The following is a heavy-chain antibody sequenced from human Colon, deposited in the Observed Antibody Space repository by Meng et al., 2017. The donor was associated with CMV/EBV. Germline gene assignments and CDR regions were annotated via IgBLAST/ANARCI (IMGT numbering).Heavy chain of an antibody. CDR3: AKDRVKKQLLCPHH. V-gene: IGHV3-43*01. Sequence: GGSLRLSCAGSGFTFGDYTIHWVRQVPGKGLEWVSVITSDGDSTYYADSVRGRCTVFRDNRKNVLYLQMDSLRVEDPALDYCAKDRVKKQLLCPHHWGQGTKVTVSS. CDR1: GFTFGDYT. CDR2: ITSDGDST. D-gene: IGHD2-21*01. J-gene: IGHJ5*02.